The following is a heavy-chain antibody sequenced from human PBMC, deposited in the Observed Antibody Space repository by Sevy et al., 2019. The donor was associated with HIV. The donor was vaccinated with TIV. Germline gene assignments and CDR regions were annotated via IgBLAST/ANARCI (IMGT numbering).Heavy chain of an antibody. Sequence: GESLKISCKGSGYTFSSFWIGWARQMPGKGLEWMGIIFPGNSDTRYSPSFQGQVTISVDKATSTAYLQWSSLKASDTAVYYCARGPHVTPVDWLDSWGQGTLVTVSS. CDR1: GYTFSSFW. CDR3: ARGPHVTPVDWLDS. D-gene: IGHD3-16*01. CDR2: IFPGNSDT. J-gene: IGHJ5*01. V-gene: IGHV5-51*01.